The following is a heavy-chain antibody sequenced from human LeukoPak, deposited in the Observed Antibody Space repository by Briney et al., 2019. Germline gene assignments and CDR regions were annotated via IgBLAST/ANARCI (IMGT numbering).Heavy chain of an antibody. CDR1: GGSISSYY. CDR2: IYTSGST. CDR3: ARERGVWGSYRYIVYFDY. D-gene: IGHD3-16*02. Sequence: SETLSLTCTVSGGSISSYYWSWIRQPAGKGLEWIGRIYTSGSTNYNPSLKSRVTMSVDTSKNQFSLKLSSVTAADTAVYYCARERGVWGSYRYIVYFDYWGQGTLVTVSS. J-gene: IGHJ4*02. V-gene: IGHV4-4*07.